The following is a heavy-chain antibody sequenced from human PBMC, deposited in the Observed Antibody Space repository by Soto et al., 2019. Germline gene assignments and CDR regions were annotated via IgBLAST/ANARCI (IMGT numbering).Heavy chain of an antibody. CDR1: GFTFSDYG. CDR3: AKEARSRAVTATRVYGMDV. J-gene: IGHJ6*02. CDR2: ISHDGSNK. D-gene: IGHD4-17*01. V-gene: IGHV3-30*18. Sequence: QVNLVESGGGVVQPGRSLGLSCAASGFTFSDYGMHWVRQAPGKGLEWVAAISHDGSNKFYGDSVKGRFTISRDNSKNTLLLQTDSLRDEDTAVYFCAKEARSRAVTATRVYGMDVWGQGTTVAVSS.